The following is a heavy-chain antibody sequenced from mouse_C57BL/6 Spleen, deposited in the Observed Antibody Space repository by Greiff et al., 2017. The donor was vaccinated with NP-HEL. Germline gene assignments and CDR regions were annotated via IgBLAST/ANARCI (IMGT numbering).Heavy chain of an antibody. J-gene: IGHJ4*01. CDR1: GYTFTSYW. D-gene: IGHD2-5*01. CDR2: IDPSDSYT. CDR3: ARFYYSNYYAMDY. Sequence: VQLQQPGAELVMPGASVKLSCKASGYTFTSYWMHWVKQRPGQGLEWIGEIDPSDSYTNYNQKFKGKSTLTVDKSSSTAYMQLSSLTSEDSAVYYCARFYYSNYYAMDYWGQGTSVTVSS. V-gene: IGHV1-69*01.